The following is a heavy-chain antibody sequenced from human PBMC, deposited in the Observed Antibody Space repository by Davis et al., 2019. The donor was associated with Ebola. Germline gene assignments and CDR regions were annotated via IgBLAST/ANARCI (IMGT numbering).Heavy chain of an antibody. CDR1: GGSISSDY. D-gene: IGHD2-8*01. CDR2: IYYSGST. V-gene: IGHV4-59*12. Sequence: PSETLSLTCTVSGGSISSDYWSWIRQPPGKGLEWIGYIYYSGSTNYNPSLKSRVTISVDTSKNQFSLKLSSVTAADTAVYYCAREGRDIVLMVYAVGFDPWGQGTLVTVSS. J-gene: IGHJ5*02. CDR3: AREGRDIVLMVYAVGFDP.